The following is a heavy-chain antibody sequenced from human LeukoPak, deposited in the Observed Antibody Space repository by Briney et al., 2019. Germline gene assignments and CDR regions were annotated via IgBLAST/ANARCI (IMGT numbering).Heavy chain of an antibody. CDR1: GYTFTSYA. V-gene: IGHV7-4-1*02. J-gene: IGHJ3*02. Sequence: ASVKVSFKASGYTFTSYAMNWVRQAHGQGLDWMGWINTDTGNPTYAQGFTGRFVFSLDTSVSTAYLQISSLKAEDTAVYYCARDPGGGYDYVWGTYGAFDIWGQGTMVTVSS. CDR3: ARDPGGGYDYVWGTYGAFDI. D-gene: IGHD3-16*01. CDR2: INTDTGNP.